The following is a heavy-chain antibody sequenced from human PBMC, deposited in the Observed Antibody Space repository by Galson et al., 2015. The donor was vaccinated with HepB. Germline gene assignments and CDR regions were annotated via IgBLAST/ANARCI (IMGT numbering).Heavy chain of an antibody. J-gene: IGHJ6*02. CDR2: IIPIFGTA. V-gene: IGHV1-69*13. Sequence: SVKVSCKASGGTFSSYAISWVRQAPGQGLEWMGGIIPIFGTANYAQKFQGRVTITADESTSTAYMELSSLRSEDTAVYYCARHFEYSSSLPPGPRSTLPDYYYYYGMDVWGQGTTVTVSS. D-gene: IGHD6-6*01. CDR3: ARHFEYSSSLPPGPRSTLPDYYYYYGMDV. CDR1: GGTFSSYA.